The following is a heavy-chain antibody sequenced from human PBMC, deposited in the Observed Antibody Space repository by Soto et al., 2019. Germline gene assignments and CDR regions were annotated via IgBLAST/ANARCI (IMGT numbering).Heavy chain of an antibody. CDR1: GFTFSDYY. CDR2: ISSSGTYT. Sequence: PGGSLRLSCAASGFTFSDYYMNWIRQAPGKGLEWVSYISSSGTYTNYPDSMKGRFTISRDNAKNSLYLQMNSLRAEDTAVYYCARVWTVTGTVDYWGLGTLVTVSS. CDR3: ARVWTVTGTVDY. J-gene: IGHJ4*02. D-gene: IGHD6-19*01. V-gene: IGHV3-11*05.